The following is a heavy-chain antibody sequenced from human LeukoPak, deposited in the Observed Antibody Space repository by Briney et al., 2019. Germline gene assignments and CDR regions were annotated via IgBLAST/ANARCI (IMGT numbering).Heavy chain of an antibody. D-gene: IGHD4-17*01. CDR3: AKDRGDYGDVDY. CDR1: GFAFSSYA. Sequence: PGRSLRLSCAASGFAFSSYAMSWVRQAPGKGLEWVSAISGSGGSTYYADSVKGRFTISRDNSKNTLYLQMNSLRAEDTAVYYCAKDRGDYGDVDYWGQGTLVTVSS. CDR2: ISGSGGST. J-gene: IGHJ4*02. V-gene: IGHV3-23*01.